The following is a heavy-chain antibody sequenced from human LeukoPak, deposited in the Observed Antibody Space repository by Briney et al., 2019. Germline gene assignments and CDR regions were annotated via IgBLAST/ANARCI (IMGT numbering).Heavy chain of an antibody. CDR1: GFIFSSNY. CDR3: ARVGPTRSDFDY. V-gene: IGHV3-53*01. CDR2: IFSGGST. D-gene: IGHD1-26*01. J-gene: IGHJ4*02. Sequence: GGSLRLSCAASGFIFSSNYMTWVRQAPGKGLEWVSVIFSGGSTYYADSVKGRVTISRDNSKNTLYLQMNNLRGEDTAVYYCARVGPTRSDFDYWGQGTLVTVSS.